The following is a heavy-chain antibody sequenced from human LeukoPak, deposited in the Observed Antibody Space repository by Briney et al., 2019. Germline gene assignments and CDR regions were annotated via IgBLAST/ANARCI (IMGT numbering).Heavy chain of an antibody. CDR2: INPNSGGT. D-gene: IGHD3-10*01. V-gene: IGHV1-2*02. Sequence: GASVKVSCKASGYTFTGYYMHWVRQAPGQGLEWMGWINPNSGGTNYAQKFQGRVTMTRDTSISTAYMELSRLRSDDTAVYYCARDEYYGSGSYGQIGYYYYYMDVWGKGTTVTISS. CDR3: ARDEYYGSGSYGQIGYYYYYMDV. CDR1: GYTFTGYY. J-gene: IGHJ6*03.